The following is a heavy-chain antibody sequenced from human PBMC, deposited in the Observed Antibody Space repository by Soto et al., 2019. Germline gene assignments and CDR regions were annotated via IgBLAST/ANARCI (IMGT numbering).Heavy chain of an antibody. CDR3: ARVLGCSSTSCQNWFDP. J-gene: IGHJ5*02. CDR1: GGSSRSGGYY. Sequence: SETLSLTSTVSGGSSRSGGYYWSWIRKHPGKGLEWIGYIYYSGSTYYNPSLKSRVTISVDTSKNQFSLKLSSVTAADTAVYYCARVLGCSSTSCQNWFDPWGQGTLVTVSS. D-gene: IGHD2-2*01. V-gene: IGHV4-31*03. CDR2: IYYSGST.